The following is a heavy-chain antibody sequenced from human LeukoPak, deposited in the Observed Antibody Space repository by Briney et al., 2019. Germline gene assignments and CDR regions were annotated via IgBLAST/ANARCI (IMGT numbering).Heavy chain of an antibody. CDR3: ARVLAVAATGAFEM. Sequence: GGSLRLSCASSGFTFNNYWVYWVRQAPGKGLVWVSRINTDGSSTTYADSVKGRFTISRDNAYNTLYLQMNSLRADDTAVYYCARVLAVAATGAFEMWGQGTMVTVSS. D-gene: IGHD6-19*01. CDR2: INTDGSST. V-gene: IGHV3-74*03. J-gene: IGHJ3*02. CDR1: GFTFNNYW.